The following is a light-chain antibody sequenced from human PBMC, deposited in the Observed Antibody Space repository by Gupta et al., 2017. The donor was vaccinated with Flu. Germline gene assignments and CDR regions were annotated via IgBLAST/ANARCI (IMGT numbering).Light chain of an antibody. CDR3: QHYENLPPLT. V-gene: IGKV1-33*01. Sequence: SSLYASVGDRVTITGQASQNISNYLSWYQQKPGRAPRLLIYDASYLGRGVPSRFSGSGSGTDFTFTISSLQPEDIATYYCQHYENLPPLTFGGGTKVEI. CDR1: QNISNY. J-gene: IGKJ4*01. CDR2: DAS.